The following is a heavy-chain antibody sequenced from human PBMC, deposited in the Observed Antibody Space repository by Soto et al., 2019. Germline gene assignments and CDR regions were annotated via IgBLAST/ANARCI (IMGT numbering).Heavy chain of an antibody. CDR2: IIPIIASA. V-gene: IGHV1-69*01. Sequence: QVQLVQSGAEVKKPGSSVKVSCKASGGTFSHYAINWVRQAPGQGLEWMGGIIPIIASATYAQKFQGRVTITADESTTTAYMELSSLTSEDTAVYYCAREGCSSTTCYIPYNGFDPWGQGTLVTVSS. CDR1: GGTFSHYA. J-gene: IGHJ5*02. CDR3: AREGCSSTTCYIPYNGFDP. D-gene: IGHD2-2*02.